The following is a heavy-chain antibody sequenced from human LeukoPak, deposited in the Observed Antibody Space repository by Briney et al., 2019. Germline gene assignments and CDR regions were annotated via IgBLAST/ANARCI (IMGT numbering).Heavy chain of an antibody. Sequence: PGGSLRLSCAASGFTFSSYSMNWVRQAPGKGLEWVSSISSSSSYIYYADSVKGRFTISRDNAKNSLYLQMNRLRAEGTAVYYCARDSGDSSGYYFDAFDIWGQGTMVTVSS. V-gene: IGHV3-21*01. CDR1: GFTFSSYS. CDR3: ARDSGDSSGYYFDAFDI. J-gene: IGHJ3*02. CDR2: ISSSSSYI. D-gene: IGHD3-22*01.